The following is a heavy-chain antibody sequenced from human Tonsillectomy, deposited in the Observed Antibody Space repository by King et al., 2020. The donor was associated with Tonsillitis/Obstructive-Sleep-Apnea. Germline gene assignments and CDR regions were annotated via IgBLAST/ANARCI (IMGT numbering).Heavy chain of an antibody. V-gene: IGHV5-51*01. CDR2: IYPGEADI. D-gene: IGHD4-17*01. Sequence: VQLVESGAEVKKPGESLKISCKGSGYSFSNYWIGWVRQMPGKGLEWMGIIYPGEADIRYSPSFQGHVTISADRSISTAYLQRSSLRTSDTAMYYGARHRVNGDYVTDWFDPWGQGTLVTVSS. CDR3: ARHRVNGDYVTDWFDP. CDR1: GYSFSNYW. J-gene: IGHJ5*02.